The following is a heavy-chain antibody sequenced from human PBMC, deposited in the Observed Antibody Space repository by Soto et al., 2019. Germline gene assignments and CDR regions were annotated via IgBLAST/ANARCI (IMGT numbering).Heavy chain of an antibody. Sequence: ASVKVSCKASGYTFTSYYIHWVRQAPGQGLEWMGIINPSGGISSYAQTFQDRVTMTKDTSTGTVYMELRSLRSEDTAVYYCASSPAFGSSWYGIPPDLSHGMDVWGHGTTVTVSS. J-gene: IGHJ6*02. CDR3: ASSPAFGSSWYGIPPDLSHGMDV. V-gene: IGHV1-46*01. CDR1: GYTFTSYY. D-gene: IGHD6-13*01. CDR2: INPSGGIS.